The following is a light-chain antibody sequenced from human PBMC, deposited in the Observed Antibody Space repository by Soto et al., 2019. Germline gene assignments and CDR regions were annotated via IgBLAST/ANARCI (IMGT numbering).Light chain of an antibody. CDR3: QQRSNWPPRFT. CDR1: QSVSSY. Sequence: EIVLTQSPATLSLSPGERATLSCRASQSVSSYLAWNQQKPGQAPRLLIYDASNRATGIPARFSGSGSGTVFTLNISSLEPEDFAVYSCQQRSNWPPRFTFGTGLKVDIK. CDR2: DAS. V-gene: IGKV3-11*01. J-gene: IGKJ3*01.